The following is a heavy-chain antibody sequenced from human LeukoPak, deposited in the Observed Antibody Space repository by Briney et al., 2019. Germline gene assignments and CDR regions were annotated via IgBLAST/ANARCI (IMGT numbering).Heavy chain of an antibody. V-gene: IGHV3-7*03. D-gene: IGHD6-19*01. CDR1: GFTFSSHA. CDR2: IKTDGSET. CDR3: VKNNGWFHLAQ. Sequence: GGSLRLSCAASGFTFSSHAMSWVRQAPGKGLEWVGHIKTDGSETYYLDSLRGRFSISRDNTNNALYLQMNSLRVEDTAVYYCVKNNGWFHLAQWGQGTLVTVSS. J-gene: IGHJ4*02.